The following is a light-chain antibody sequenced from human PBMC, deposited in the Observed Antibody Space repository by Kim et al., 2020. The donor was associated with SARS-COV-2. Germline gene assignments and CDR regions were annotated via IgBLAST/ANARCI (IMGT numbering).Light chain of an antibody. CDR2: AAS. J-gene: IGKJ1*01. Sequence: DIQMTQSPSSVSASVGDRVTITCRASQGISSWLAWYQQKPGKAPKLLIYAASTLQSGVPSRFSGSRSGTDFTLTISSLQAEDVATYYCQRYNSALWTFGPGTKVDIK. CDR1: QGISSW. V-gene: IGKV1-27*01. CDR3: QRYNSALWT.